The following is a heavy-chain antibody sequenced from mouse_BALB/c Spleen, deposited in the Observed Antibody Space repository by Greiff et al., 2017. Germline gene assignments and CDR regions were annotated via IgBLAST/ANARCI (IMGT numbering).Heavy chain of an antibody. CDR3: ARGGYGSTLDY. CDR1: GFTFSSYG. V-gene: IGHV5-6-3*01. D-gene: IGHD1-1*01. J-gene: IGHJ2*01. CDR2: INSNGGST. Sequence: EVQRVESGGGLVQPGGSLKLSCAASGFTFSSYGMSWVRQTPDKRLELVATINSNGGSTYYPDSVKGRFTISRDNAKNTLYLQMSSLKSEDTAMYYCARGGYGSTLDYWGQGTTLTVSS.